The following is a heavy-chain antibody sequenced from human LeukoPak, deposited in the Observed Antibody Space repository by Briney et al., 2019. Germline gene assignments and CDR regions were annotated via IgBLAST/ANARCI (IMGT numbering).Heavy chain of an antibody. CDR1: GFTFSSYA. D-gene: IGHD1-1*01. CDR2: ISYDGSNK. J-gene: IGHJ4*02. Sequence: GGSLRLSCAASGFTFSSYAMHWVRQAPGKGLEWVAVISYDGSNKYYADSVKGRFTISRDNSKNTLYLQMNSLRAEDTAVYYCARDPLGTRPGFDYWGQGTLVTVSS. CDR3: ARDPLGTRPGFDY. V-gene: IGHV3-30*04.